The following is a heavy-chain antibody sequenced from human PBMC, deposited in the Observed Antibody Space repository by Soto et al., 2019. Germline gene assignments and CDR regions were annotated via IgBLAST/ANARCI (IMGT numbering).Heavy chain of an antibody. J-gene: IGHJ4*02. D-gene: IGHD2-21*02. Sequence: QITLKESGPTLVKPTQTLTLTCTFSGFSLSTSAEGVGWIRQPPGKALEWLALIYWDDDKRYSPSLKSRLTIAKNTSKNQVVLTMTNMDHADTATYYLALVSCTRDNCYPNPYLDYWGQGILVTVAS. CDR1: GFSLSTSAEG. V-gene: IGHV2-5*02. CDR3: ALVSCTRDNCYPNPYLDY. CDR2: IYWDDDK.